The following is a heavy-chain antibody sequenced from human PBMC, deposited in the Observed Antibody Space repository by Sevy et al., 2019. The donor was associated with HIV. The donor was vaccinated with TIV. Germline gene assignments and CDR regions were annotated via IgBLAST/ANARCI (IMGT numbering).Heavy chain of an antibody. CDR2: INPNSGAT. CDR1: GYRFSGYY. CDR3: ERGGTNSAGVVDAFDI. J-gene: IGHJ3*02. Sequence: ASVKVSCKASGYRFSGYYIYWMRQAPGQGFEWLGWINPNSGATDYAQNFQGRVTMTRDTSTTTAYMELSALTSDGTAVYYCERGGTNSAGVVDAFDIWGQGTLVTVSS. D-gene: IGHD3-16*01. V-gene: IGHV1-2*02.